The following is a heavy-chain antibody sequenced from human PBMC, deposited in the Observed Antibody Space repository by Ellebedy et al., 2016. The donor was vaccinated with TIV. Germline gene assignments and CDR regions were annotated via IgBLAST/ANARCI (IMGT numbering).Heavy chain of an antibody. CDR3: ARDQWLGRAYYFDS. CDR1: GFTFGTYW. J-gene: IGHJ4*02. V-gene: IGHV3-7*01. Sequence: GGSLRLSCAASGFTFGTYWMSWVRQAPGKGLEWVANIKQDGSEKYYVDSVKGRFSISRDNAKNSLYVQMNSLRDEDTAVYYCARDQWLGRAYYFDSWGQGTLVTVSS. CDR2: IKQDGSEK. D-gene: IGHD6-19*01.